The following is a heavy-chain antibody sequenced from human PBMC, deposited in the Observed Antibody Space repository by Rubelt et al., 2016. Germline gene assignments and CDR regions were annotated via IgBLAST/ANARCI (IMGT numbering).Heavy chain of an antibody. V-gene: IGHV4-34*01. Sequence: QVQLQQWGAGLLKPSETLSLTCAVYGGSFSGYYWSWIRQPPGKGLEWIGEINHSGSTNYNPSLKSRVTISVDTSKNQFPLKRGLETAADTAVYYRARGNGSPPLDYWGQGTLVTVSS. CDR1: GGSFSGYY. J-gene: IGHJ4*02. CDR3: ARGNGSPPLDY. D-gene: IGHD6-13*01. CDR2: INHSGST.